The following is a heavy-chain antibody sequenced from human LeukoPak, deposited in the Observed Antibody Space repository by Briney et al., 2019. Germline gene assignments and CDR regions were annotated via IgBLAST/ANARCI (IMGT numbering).Heavy chain of an antibody. D-gene: IGHD5-18*01. CDR3: ARVRYSYGYDW. V-gene: IGHV3-74*01. Sequence: GGSLRLSCAASGFTFGNYWMHWVRQAPGKGLVWVSRINSDGRSISYADSVKGRFTISRDNAKNKLYLQMNSLRAEDTAVYYCARVRYSYGYDWWGQGTLVTVSS. J-gene: IGHJ4*02. CDR2: INSDGRSI. CDR1: GFTFGNYW.